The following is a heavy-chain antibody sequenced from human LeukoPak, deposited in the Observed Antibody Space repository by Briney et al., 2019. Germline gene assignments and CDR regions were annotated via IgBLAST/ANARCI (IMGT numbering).Heavy chain of an antibody. J-gene: IGHJ3*02. CDR2: INPNSGGT. CDR1: GYTFTSYY. Sequence: ASVKVSCKASGYTFTSYYMHWVRQAPGQGLEWMGWINPNSGGTNYAQKFQGRVTMTRDTSISTAYMELSRLRSDDTAVYYCARSKWELLEAFDIWGQGTMVTVSS. V-gene: IGHV1-2*02. CDR3: ARSKWELLEAFDI. D-gene: IGHD1-26*01.